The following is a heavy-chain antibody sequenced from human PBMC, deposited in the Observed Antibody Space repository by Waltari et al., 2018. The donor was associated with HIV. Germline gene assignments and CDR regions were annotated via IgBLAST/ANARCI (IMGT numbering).Heavy chain of an antibody. CDR1: GDSISSNW. CDR3: AREKAPHREFDY. J-gene: IGHJ4*02. V-gene: IGHV4-4*07. Sequence: QVQLQESRTGLVKPSVTLSQRRTVSGDSISSNWWTWSRQPAGKGLEWIGRIYTTGSTNYNASLESRVTMSVDTSKNQFSLKLTSVTAADTAVYYCAREKAPHREFDYWGQGTLVTVSS. CDR2: IYTTGST.